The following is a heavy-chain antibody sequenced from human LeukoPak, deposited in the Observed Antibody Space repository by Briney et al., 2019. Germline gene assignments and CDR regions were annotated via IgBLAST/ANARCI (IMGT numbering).Heavy chain of an antibody. J-gene: IGHJ6*03. CDR2: ISSSSYI. V-gene: IGHV3-21*01. CDR1: GFTFSSYS. CDR3: ASLDSSSAYYYMDV. Sequence: KSGGSLRLSCAASGFTFSSYSMNWVRQAPGKGLEWVSSISSSSYIYYADSVKGRFTISRDNAKNSLYLQMNSLRAEDTAVYYCASLDSSSAYYYMDVWGKGTTVTVSS. D-gene: IGHD6-6*01.